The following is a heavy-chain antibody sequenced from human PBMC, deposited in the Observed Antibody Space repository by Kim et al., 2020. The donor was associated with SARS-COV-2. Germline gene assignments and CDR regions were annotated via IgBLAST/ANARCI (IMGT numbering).Heavy chain of an antibody. CDR1: GGSFSGYY. V-gene: IGHV4-34*01. CDR3: ARTYYYDSSGYYFFDY. D-gene: IGHD3-22*01. J-gene: IGHJ4*02. CDR2: INHSGST. Sequence: SETLSLTCAVYGGSFSGYYWSWIRQPPGKGLEWIGEINHSGSTNYNPSLKSRVTISVDTSKNQFSLKLSSVTAADTAVYYCARTYYYDSSGYYFFDYWGQGTLVTVSS.